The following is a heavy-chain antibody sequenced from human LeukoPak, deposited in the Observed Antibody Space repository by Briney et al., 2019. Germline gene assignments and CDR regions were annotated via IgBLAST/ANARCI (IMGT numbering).Heavy chain of an antibody. J-gene: IGHJ6*02. CDR2: INHSGST. V-gene: IGHV4-34*01. CDR1: GGSFSGYY. D-gene: IGHD3-9*01. CDR3: ARDSAGRLILTGYKPKYYYYGMEV. Sequence: PSETLSLTCAVYGGSFSGYYWSWIRQPPGKGLEWIGEINHSGSTNYNPSLKSRVTISVDTSKNQFSLKLSSVTAADTAVYYCARDSAGRLILTGYKPKYYYYGMEVWGQGTTVTVSS.